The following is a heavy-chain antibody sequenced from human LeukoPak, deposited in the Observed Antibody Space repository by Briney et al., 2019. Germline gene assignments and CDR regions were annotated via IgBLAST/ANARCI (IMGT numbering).Heavy chain of an antibody. V-gene: IGHV3-30*02. CDR3: AKVMPPGRIRFYSYYMDV. CDR2: ILYDGSNK. J-gene: IGHJ6*03. D-gene: IGHD2-15*01. CDR1: GFNFGIYG. Sequence: PGGSLRLSCTASGFNFGIYGMHWVRQAPGKGLEWVAFILYDGSNKYYADSVKGRFTISRDNSKNTLSLQMNGLRVEDTAVYYCAKVMPPGRIRFYSYYMDVWGKGTTVSVS.